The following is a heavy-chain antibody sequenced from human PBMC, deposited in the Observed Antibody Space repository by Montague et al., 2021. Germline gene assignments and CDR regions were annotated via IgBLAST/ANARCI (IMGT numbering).Heavy chain of an antibody. CDR1: GFPVTSYA. V-gene: IGHV3-33*01. J-gene: IGHJ4*02. CDR2: IWFDGSNI. Sequence: SRRLSCAASGFPVTSYAMHWVRQAPGKGLEWVALIWFDGSNIKYADSVKGRFTISRDTPKNTLSLEMDSLTADDTAVYYCVRGRPSWLDRGFDLWGQGTLVTVSS. D-gene: IGHD6-19*01. CDR3: VRGRPSWLDRGFDL.